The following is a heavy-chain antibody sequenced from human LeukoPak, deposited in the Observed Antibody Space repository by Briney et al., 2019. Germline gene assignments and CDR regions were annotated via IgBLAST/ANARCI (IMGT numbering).Heavy chain of an antibody. CDR2: INAGNGNT. J-gene: IGHJ4*02. D-gene: IGHD6-13*01. CDR3: ARGGIGSWPFDS. Sequence: GASVKVSCKASGYTFTSYAMHWVRQAPGQRLEWMGWINAGNGNTKYSQKFQGRVTFTRDTSASTSYMELSSLTSEDTAVYYCARGGIGSWPFDSWGQGTLVTVSS. V-gene: IGHV1-3*01. CDR1: GYTFTSYA.